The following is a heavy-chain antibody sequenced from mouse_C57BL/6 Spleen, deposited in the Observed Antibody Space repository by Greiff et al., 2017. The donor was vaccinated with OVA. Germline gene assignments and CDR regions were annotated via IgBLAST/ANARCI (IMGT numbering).Heavy chain of an antibody. CDR3: ARGYYGNYNAMDY. D-gene: IGHD2-1*01. Sequence: QVHVKQSGPELVKPGASVKISCKASGYAFSSSWMNWVKQRPGQGLEWIGRIYPGDGDTNYNGKFKGKATLTADKSSSTAYMQLSSLTSEDSAVYFCARGYYGNYNAMDYWGQGTSVTVSS. CDR1: GYAFSSSW. J-gene: IGHJ4*01. CDR2: IYPGDGDT. V-gene: IGHV1-82*01.